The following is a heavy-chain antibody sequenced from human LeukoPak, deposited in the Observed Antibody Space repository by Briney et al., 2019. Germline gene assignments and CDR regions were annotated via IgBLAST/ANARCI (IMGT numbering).Heavy chain of an antibody. V-gene: IGHV3-30*18. J-gene: IGHJ4*02. D-gene: IGHD3-22*01. Sequence: PGGSLRLSCAASGFIFSSYGMHWVRQAPGKGLEWVAVISRDGSNKYYADSVKGRFTISRDNSKNTLYLQMNSLRGEDTAVYYCAKAMHADYDSSDLWGQGTLVTVSS. CDR2: ISRDGSNK. CDR1: GFIFSSYG. CDR3: AKAMHADYDSSDL.